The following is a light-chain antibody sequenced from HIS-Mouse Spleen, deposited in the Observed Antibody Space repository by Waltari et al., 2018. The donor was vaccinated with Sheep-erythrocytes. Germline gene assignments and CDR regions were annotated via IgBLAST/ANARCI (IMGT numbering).Light chain of an antibody. Sequence: QSALTQPRSVSRYPGQSVTISCTGTSSDVGGYTYVPWYQQYPGKAPKLMIYDVSKRPSGVPDRFSGSKSGNTASLTISGLQAEDEADYYCCSYAGSYNHVFATGTKVTVL. CDR3: CSYAGSYNHV. V-gene: IGLV2-11*01. J-gene: IGLJ1*01. CDR2: DVS. CDR1: SSDVGGYTY.